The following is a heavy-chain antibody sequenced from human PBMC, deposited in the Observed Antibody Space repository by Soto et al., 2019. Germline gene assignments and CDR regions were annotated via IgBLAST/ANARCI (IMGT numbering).Heavy chain of an antibody. D-gene: IGHD3-3*01. J-gene: IGHJ4*02. CDR1: GFSLTTSGVG. CDR3: AHRILRTVFGLVTTTAIYFDF. Sequence: QITLNESGPTVVKPAETLTLTCTFSGFSLTTSGVGVGWIRQSPGKAPEWLALIHWDDDKGYSASLKSRLTITRDTSKTQVVLTMASVDPADTATYYCAHRILRTVFGLVTTTAIYFDFWGQGTPVVVSS. V-gene: IGHV2-5*02. CDR2: IHWDDDK.